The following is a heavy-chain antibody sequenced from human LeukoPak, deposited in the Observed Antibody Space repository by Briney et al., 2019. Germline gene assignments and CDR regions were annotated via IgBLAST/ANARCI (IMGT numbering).Heavy chain of an antibody. J-gene: IGHJ3*02. V-gene: IGHV4-31*03. CDR2: IYYSGST. Sequence: SQTLSLTCTVSGGSISSGGYYWSWIRQHPGKGLEWIGYIYYSGSTYYNPSLKSRVTISVDTSKNQFSLKLSSVTAADTAVYYCARPTNYDSSGYLALDIWGQGTMVTVSS. D-gene: IGHD3-22*01. CDR1: GGSISSGGYY. CDR3: ARPTNYDSSGYLALDI.